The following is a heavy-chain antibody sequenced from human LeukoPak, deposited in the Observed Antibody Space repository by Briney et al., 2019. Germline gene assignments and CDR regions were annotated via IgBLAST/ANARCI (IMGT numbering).Heavy chain of an antibody. V-gene: IGHV1-69*05. CDR1: GGTFSSYA. D-gene: IGHD5-18*01. CDR3: ARDGYGSYFDF. CDR2: IIPIFGTA. J-gene: IGHJ4*02. Sequence: SVKVSCKASGGTFSSYAISWVRQAPGQGLEWMGGIIPIFGTANYAQKFQGRVTITTDESTSTAYLDLRSLRSDDTAVYFCARDGYGSYFDFWGQGTLVTVSS.